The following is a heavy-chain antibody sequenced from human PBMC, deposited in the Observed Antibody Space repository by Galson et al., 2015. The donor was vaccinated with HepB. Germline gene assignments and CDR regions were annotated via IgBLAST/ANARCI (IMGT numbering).Heavy chain of an antibody. Sequence: SLRLSCAASGFTFSDYYMSWIRQAPGKGLEWVSYISTSGTYTNNADSVKGRFTISRDNAKNSLYLQMNSLRAEDTAVYYCARVIRNDYYDGNGYADYWGKGTLVTVSS. J-gene: IGHJ4*02. V-gene: IGHV3-11*05. CDR1: GFTFSDYY. CDR2: ISTSGTYT. D-gene: IGHD3-22*01. CDR3: ARVIRNDYYDGNGYADY.